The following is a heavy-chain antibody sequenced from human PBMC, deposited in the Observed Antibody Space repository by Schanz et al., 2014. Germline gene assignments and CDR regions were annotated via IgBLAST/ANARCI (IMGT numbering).Heavy chain of an antibody. D-gene: IGHD1-26*01. V-gene: IGHV3-30*07. Sequence: VQVVESGGDLVQPGGSLRLSCAASGFTFSSYPMHWVRQAPGKGLEWVALISYDGINKYYADSVKGRFTISRDNSNXXXYLQMNSLRAXXXXXXXCAKELYSGSHYGWFDPWGQGTLVTVSS. J-gene: IGHJ5*02. CDR1: GFTFSSYP. CDR2: ISYDGINK. CDR3: AKELYSGSHYGWFDP.